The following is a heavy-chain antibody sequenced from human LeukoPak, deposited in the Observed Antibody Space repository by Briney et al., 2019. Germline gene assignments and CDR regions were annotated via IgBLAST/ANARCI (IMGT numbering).Heavy chain of an antibody. D-gene: IGHD5-18*01. Sequence: GGTLRLSCAASGFTFSSYGMSWVRQAPGKGLEWVAFIRYDGSNKYYAVSVKGRFTISRDNSKNTLYLQMNSLRAEDTAVYYCARGGYSYGYYFDYWGQGTLVTVSS. V-gene: IGHV3-30*02. CDR2: IRYDGSNK. J-gene: IGHJ4*02. CDR1: GFTFSSYG. CDR3: ARGGYSYGYYFDY.